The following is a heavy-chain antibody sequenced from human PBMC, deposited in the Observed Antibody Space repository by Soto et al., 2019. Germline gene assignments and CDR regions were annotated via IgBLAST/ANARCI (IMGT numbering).Heavy chain of an antibody. CDR2: INAGNGNT. J-gene: IGHJ5*02. Sequence: QVQLVQSGAEVKKPGASVKVSCKASGYTFTSYAMHWVRQAPGQRLEWMGWINAGNGNTKDSQKFQGRVTSTRDTPASKAYRERRSMRSEDTAVYYCARGRYCSGGSCANWFDPWGQGTLVTVSS. V-gene: IGHV1-3*01. CDR1: GYTFTSYA. D-gene: IGHD2-15*01. CDR3: ARGRYCSGGSCANWFDP.